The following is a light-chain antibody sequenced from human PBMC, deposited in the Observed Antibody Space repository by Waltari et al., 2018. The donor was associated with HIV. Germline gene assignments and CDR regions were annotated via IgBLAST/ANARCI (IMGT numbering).Light chain of an antibody. CDR1: TSDFGDSAS. J-gene: IGLJ2*01. V-gene: IGLV2-14*03. CDR3: CSHSTTGSLV. CDR2: DVT. Sequence: GQSITLSCTGPTSDFGDSASVSWFQQFPNKAPHLIIYDVTRRPTGVSNRFSGSKSGDTASLIISGLLPEDEADYYCCSHSTTGSLVFGGGTKLTVL.